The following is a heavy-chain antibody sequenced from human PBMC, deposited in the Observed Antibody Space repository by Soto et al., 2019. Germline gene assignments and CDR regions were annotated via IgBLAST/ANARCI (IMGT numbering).Heavy chain of an antibody. J-gene: IGHJ5*02. D-gene: IGHD1-26*01. V-gene: IGHV1-69*01. CDR2: IIPIFGTA. Sequence: QVQLVQSGAEVKKPGSSVKVSCKASGGTFSSYAISWVRQAPGQGLEWMGGIIPIFGTANYAQKFQGRVTITADESTRTAYMELSSLRSEDTAVYYCARVRGPRIVGATLPWFDPWGQGTLVTVSS. CDR1: GGTFSSYA. CDR3: ARVRGPRIVGATLPWFDP.